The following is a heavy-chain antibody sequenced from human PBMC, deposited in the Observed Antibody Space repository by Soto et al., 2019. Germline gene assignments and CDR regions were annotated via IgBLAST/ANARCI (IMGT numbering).Heavy chain of an antibody. CDR1: GYSFISSW. V-gene: IGHV5-51*01. CDR3: ARMMAASGKAFDY. Sequence: PGESLKISCHASGYSFISSWIGWVRQMPGKRLEWMGIIYPGDSDTRYSPSFQGQVTISADKSTSTAYLQWSSLKASDTATYYCARMMAASGKAFDYWGQGALVTGSS. J-gene: IGHJ4*02. CDR2: IYPGDSDT. D-gene: IGHD6-13*01.